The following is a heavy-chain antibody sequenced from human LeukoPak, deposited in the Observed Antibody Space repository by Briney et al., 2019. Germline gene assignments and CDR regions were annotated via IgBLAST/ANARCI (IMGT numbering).Heavy chain of an antibody. CDR2: INSDGINT. CDR3: ARDLGQYYDTSDNWFDP. D-gene: IGHD3-22*01. J-gene: IGHJ5*02. Sequence: GGSLRLSCAASGFTLSNYWMRWVRQAPGKGLVWVSRINSDGINTSYADSVKGRFTISRDNAKNTLNLQMNSLRAEDTAVYYCARDLGQYYDTSDNWFDPWGQGTLVTVSS. CDR1: GFTLSNYW. V-gene: IGHV3-74*01.